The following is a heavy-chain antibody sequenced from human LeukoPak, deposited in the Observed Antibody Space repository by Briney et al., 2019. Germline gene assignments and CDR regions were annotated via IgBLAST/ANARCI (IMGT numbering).Heavy chain of an antibody. D-gene: IGHD3-22*01. CDR3: ANGYYYDSSGYYPGAFDI. CDR1: GFTFSNYA. J-gene: IGHJ3*02. CDR2: ISGSGGTT. Sequence: GGSLRLSCAASGFTFSNYAMSWVRQAPGKGLEWVSAISGSGGTTYYADSVKGRFTISRDNSKNTLYLQMNSLRAEDTAVYYCANGYYYDSSGYYPGAFDIWGQGTMVTASS. V-gene: IGHV3-23*01.